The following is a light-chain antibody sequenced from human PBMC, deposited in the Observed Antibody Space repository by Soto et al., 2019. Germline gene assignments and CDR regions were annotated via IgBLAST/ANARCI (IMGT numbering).Light chain of an antibody. CDR2: GAS. Sequence: EIVMTQSPATLSVSPGERANISCRASQTVSSNLAWYQQKPCQAPRLLIYGASTRATGVPARFSGSGSGTEFTLTISSLQSEDFAVYCCQHYHNWWTFGQVTKVEIK. V-gene: IGKV3-15*01. CDR3: QHYHNWWT. CDR1: QTVSSN. J-gene: IGKJ1*01.